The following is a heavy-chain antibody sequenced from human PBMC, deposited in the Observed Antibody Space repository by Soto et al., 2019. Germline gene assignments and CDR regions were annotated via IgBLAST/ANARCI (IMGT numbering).Heavy chain of an antibody. CDR2: IIPIFGTA. J-gene: IGHJ6*02. D-gene: IGHD4-4*01. Sequence: QVQLVQSGAEVTKPGSSVKVSCKASGGTFSSYAISWVRQAPGQGLEWMGGIIPIFGTANYAQKFQGRVTSTADKSTSTAYMQLSSLSSEDTAVYYCARARGPYADYNISNYYYYGMDVWGHGTTVTFAS. CDR3: ARARGPYADYNISNYYYYGMDV. CDR1: GGTFSSYA. V-gene: IGHV1-69*06.